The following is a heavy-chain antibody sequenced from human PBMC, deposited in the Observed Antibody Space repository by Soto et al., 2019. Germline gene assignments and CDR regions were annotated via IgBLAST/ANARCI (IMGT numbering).Heavy chain of an antibody. CDR1: GYTFSDYW. J-gene: IGHJ5*02. D-gene: IGHD3-9*01. V-gene: IGHV5-51*01. CDR2: IYPGDSDT. Sequence: PGESLKISCEGSGYTFSDYWIAWVRRMPGKGLEWMGIIYPGDSDTRYSPSFQGQVTISADKSINTAYLQWSSLKASDSAIYYCASLRVLRYLAWPHWFDPWGQGTLVTVSS. CDR3: ASLRVLRYLAWPHWFDP.